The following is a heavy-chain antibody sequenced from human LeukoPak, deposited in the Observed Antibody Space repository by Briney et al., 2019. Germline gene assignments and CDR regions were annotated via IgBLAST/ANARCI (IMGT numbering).Heavy chain of an antibody. CDR1: GYTFTGYY. J-gene: IGHJ6*03. D-gene: IGHD6-19*01. CDR2: INANSGGT. V-gene: IGHV1-2*02. CDR3: ARAKAQSSGWYNYYYYMDV. Sequence: ASVKVSCKASGYTFTGYYMHWVRQAPGQGLEWMGWINANSGGTNYAQKFQGRVTMTRDTSISTAYMELSRLRSDDTAVYYCARAKAQSSGWYNYYYYMDVWGKGTTVTVSS.